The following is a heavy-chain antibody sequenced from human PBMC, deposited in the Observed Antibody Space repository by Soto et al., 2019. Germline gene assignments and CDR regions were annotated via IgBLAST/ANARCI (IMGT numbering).Heavy chain of an antibody. CDR1: GYTFTSYG. CDR3: ARGRYGDY. CDR2: ISAHNGNT. J-gene: IGHJ4*02. V-gene: IGHV1-18*01. Sequence: QVHLVQSGAEVKKPGASVKVSCKASGYTFTSYGITWVRQAPGQGLEWMGWISAHNGNTDYAQKLQGRVIVTRDTCTSTGYMELRSMISDDTAVYYCARGRYGDYWGQGALVTVSS. D-gene: IGHD1-1*01.